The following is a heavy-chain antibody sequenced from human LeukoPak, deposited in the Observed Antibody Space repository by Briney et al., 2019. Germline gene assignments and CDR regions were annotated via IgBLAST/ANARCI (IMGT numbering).Heavy chain of an antibody. D-gene: IGHD3-22*01. J-gene: IGHJ4*02. CDR2: INPNSGGT. CDR1: GYTFTGYY. Sequence: ASVKVSCKASGYTFTGYYMHWVRQAPGQGLEWMGWINPNSGGTNYAQKSQGRVTMTRDTSISTAYMELSRLRSDDTAVYYCASLPEPYYYDSSGPYFDYWGQGTLVTVSS. V-gene: IGHV1-2*02. CDR3: ASLPEPYYYDSSGPYFDY.